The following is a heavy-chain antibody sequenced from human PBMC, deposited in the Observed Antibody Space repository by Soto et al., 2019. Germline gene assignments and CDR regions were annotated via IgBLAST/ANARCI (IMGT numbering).Heavy chain of an antibody. CDR1: VYSINSDYY. J-gene: IGHJ6*02. CDR2: ISHSGST. Sequence: SETLSLTCTVSVYSINSDYYWGWIRQPPGKGLEWIGHISHSGSTNYNPSLKSRVTISVDTSKRQFSLKLGSVTAADTAVYYCAREARGVISGMDVWGQGTTVTVS. D-gene: IGHD3-10*01. CDR3: AREARGVISGMDV. V-gene: IGHV4-38-2*02.